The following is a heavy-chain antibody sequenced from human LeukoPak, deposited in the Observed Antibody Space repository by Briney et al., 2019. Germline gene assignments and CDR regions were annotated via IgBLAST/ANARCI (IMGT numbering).Heavy chain of an antibody. CDR2: ISSSSSTI. V-gene: IGHV3-48*01. CDR3: ARGKSGSYRARDY. CDR1: GFTFSSYS. J-gene: IGHJ4*02. Sequence: PGESLRLSCAASGFTFSSYSMNWVRQAPGKGPEWVSYISSSSSTIYYADSVKGRFTISRDNAKNSLYLQMNSLRAEDTAVYYCARGKSGSYRARDYWGQGTLVTVSS. D-gene: IGHD1-26*01.